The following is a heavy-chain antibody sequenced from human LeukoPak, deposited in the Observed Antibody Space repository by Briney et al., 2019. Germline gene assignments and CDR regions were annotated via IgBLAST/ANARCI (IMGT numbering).Heavy chain of an antibody. Sequence: GGSLRLSCAASGFTLSSYGTHWVRQAPGKGLEWVAVISYDGSSKYYADSVKGRFTISRDNSKNTLYLQMNSLRAEDTAVYYCAKDSGDPWGQGTLVTVSS. D-gene: IGHD1-14*01. V-gene: IGHV3-30*18. CDR1: GFTLSSYG. J-gene: IGHJ5*02. CDR3: AKDSGDP. CDR2: ISYDGSSK.